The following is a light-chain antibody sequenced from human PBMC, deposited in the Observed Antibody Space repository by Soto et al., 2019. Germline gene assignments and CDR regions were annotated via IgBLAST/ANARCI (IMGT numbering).Light chain of an antibody. Sequence: SYELTQPPSVSVSPGKTASITCSGNKLGDKFACWYQQKPGQSPVLVIYQDSKRPSGIPERFSGSTSGNTATLTISGTQAMDEADYYCQAWDSSIHVVFGGGTKLTVL. V-gene: IGLV3-1*01. CDR3: QAWDSSIHVV. CDR2: QDS. J-gene: IGLJ2*01. CDR1: KLGDKF.